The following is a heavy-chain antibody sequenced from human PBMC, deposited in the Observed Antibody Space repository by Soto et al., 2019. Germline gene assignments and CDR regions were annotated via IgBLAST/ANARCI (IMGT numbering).Heavy chain of an antibody. CDR3: AREGVGAKDAFDI. CDR2: ISYDGSNK. D-gene: IGHD1-26*01. J-gene: IGHJ3*02. Sequence: GGSLRLSCAASGFTFSSYGMHWVRQAPGKGLEWVSVISYDGSNKYYADSVKGRFTISRDNSKNTLYLQMNSLRAEDTAVYYCAREGVGAKDAFDIWGQGTMVTVSS. V-gene: IGHV3-30*03. CDR1: GFTFSSYG.